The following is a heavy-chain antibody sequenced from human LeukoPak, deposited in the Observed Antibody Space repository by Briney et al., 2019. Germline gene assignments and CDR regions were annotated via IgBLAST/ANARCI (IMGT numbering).Heavy chain of an antibody. CDR1: GFTFSNYN. J-gene: IGHJ4*02. D-gene: IGHD6-19*01. V-gene: IGHV3-48*02. CDR3: ASNHGSGWYVGEF. Sequence: GSLRLSCAASGFTFSNYNMNWVRQAPGKGLEWVSYISSRSSAIYYADSVKGRFTISRDNAKNSPSLQMNSLRDEDTAVYFCASNHGSGWYVGEFWGQGILVTVSS. CDR2: ISSRSSAI.